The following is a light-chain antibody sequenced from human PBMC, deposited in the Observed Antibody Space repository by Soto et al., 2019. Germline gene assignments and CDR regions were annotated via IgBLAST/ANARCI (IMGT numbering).Light chain of an antibody. CDR1: QSVSSSY. V-gene: IGKV3-20*01. CDR2: GAS. Sequence: EIVLTQSPGTLSLSPGERATLSCRASQSVSSSYLAWYQQKPGQAPRLLIYGASSRATGIPDRFSGSGSGTDFTLTISRLEPEDFAVYYCQQYGSSPPVSTFGQGPKVDIK. J-gene: IGKJ1*01. CDR3: QQYGSSPPVST.